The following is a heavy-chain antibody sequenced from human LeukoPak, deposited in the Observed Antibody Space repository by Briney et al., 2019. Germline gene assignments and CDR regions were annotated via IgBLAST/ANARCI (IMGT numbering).Heavy chain of an antibody. D-gene: IGHD5-18*01. CDR2: ISAYNGNT. V-gene: IGHV1-18*01. Sequence: GASVKVSCKASGYTFTSYGISWVRQAPGQGLEWMGWISAYNGNTNYAQKLQGRVITTTDTSTSTAYMELRSLRSDDTAVYYCARVAWSHPDTAMDYWGQGTLVTVSS. J-gene: IGHJ4*02. CDR1: GYTFTSYG. CDR3: ARVAWSHPDTAMDY.